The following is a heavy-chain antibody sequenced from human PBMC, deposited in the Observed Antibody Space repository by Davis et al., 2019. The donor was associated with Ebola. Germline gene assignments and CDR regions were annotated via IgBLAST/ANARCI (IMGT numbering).Heavy chain of an antibody. Sequence: PGGSLRLSCSASGFSFSGYAMHWVRQVPGRGLQYVAGISGDGADKDYADSVRGTFTISRDNSRKKVYLHMNSLRSEDTALYYCVKDLGRRLHLNNWFDPWGQGTQVIVSS. V-gene: IGHV3-64D*09. CDR3: VKDLGRRLHLNNWFDP. CDR2: ISGDGADK. D-gene: IGHD5-24*01. CDR1: GFSFSGYA. J-gene: IGHJ5*02.